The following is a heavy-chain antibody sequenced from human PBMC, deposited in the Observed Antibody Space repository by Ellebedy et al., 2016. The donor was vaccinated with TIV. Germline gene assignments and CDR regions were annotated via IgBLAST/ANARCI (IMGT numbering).Heavy chain of an antibody. Sequence: GGSLRLSCAASGFTFSNYWMTWVRQAPGKGLEWVANINQDGSERNYVDSVKGRFTISRDNAKNSVYLQMNSLRAEDTAVYYCRSGAADWGQGTLVTVSS. V-gene: IGHV3-7*01. J-gene: IGHJ4*02. CDR1: GFTFSNYW. CDR2: INQDGSER. CDR3: RSGAAD. D-gene: IGHD2-8*02.